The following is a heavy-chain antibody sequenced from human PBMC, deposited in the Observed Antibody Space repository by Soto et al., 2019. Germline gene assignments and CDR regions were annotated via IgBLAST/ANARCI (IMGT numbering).Heavy chain of an antibody. Sequence: SQTLSLTCAISGDSVSSNSAAWNWIRQSPSRGLEWLGRTYYRSKWYNDYAVSVKSRITINPDTSENQFSLQLNSVTPEDTAVYYCARSGVVTTNPMLFDYWGQGTLVTVSS. CDR2: TYYRSKWYN. CDR3: ARSGVVTTNPMLFDY. J-gene: IGHJ4*02. V-gene: IGHV6-1*01. CDR1: GDSVSSNSAA. D-gene: IGHD4-17*01.